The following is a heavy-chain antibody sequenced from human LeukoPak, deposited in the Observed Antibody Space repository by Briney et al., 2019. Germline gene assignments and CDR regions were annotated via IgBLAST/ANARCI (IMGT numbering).Heavy chain of an antibody. CDR2: IYTSGST. CDR1: GGSISSYY. V-gene: IGHV4-4*07. D-gene: IGHD3-22*01. Sequence: SETLSLICTVSGGSISSYYWSWIRQPAGKGLGWIGRIYTSGSTNYNPSLKSRVTMSVDTSKNQFSLKLSSVTAADTAVYYCARWQYYYDSSGYKQSAFDIWGQGTMVTVSS. CDR3: ARWQYYYDSSGYKQSAFDI. J-gene: IGHJ3*02.